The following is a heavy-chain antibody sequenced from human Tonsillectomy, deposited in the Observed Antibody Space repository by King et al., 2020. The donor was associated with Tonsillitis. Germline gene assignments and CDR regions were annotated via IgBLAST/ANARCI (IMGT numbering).Heavy chain of an antibody. J-gene: IGHJ6*03. CDR3: AREGRLGHYYYYYYMDV. V-gene: IGHV4-61*02. CDR2: RYTSGNT. D-gene: IGHD3-10*01. Sequence: QLQESGPGLVKPSQTLSLTCTVAGGSILSGTYYWNWIRHPAGKRREWIGRRYTSGNTNYNTSLKSRVTISVDTAKNQFSLKLSSVTAADTAVYYCAREGRLGHYYYYYYMDVWGKGTTVTVSS. CDR1: GGSILSGTYY.